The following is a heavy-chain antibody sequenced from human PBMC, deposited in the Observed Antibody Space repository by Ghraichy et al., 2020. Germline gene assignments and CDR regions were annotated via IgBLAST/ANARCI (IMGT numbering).Heavy chain of an antibody. CDR1: GFSFSSYD. CDR3: ARDQAWAFDF. V-gene: IGHV3-48*03. Sequence: LSLTCAASGFSFSSYDMTWVRQAPGKGLEWVSYISSGSGTTIFYAASVMGRFTISRDNAKNSLFLQMNSLRADDTAIYYCARDQAWAFDFWGQGTLVTVSP. CDR2: ISSGSGTTI. D-gene: IGHD7-27*01. J-gene: IGHJ4*02.